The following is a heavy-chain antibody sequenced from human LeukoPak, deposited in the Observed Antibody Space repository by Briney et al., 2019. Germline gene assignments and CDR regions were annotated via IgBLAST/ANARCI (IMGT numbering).Heavy chain of an antibody. V-gene: IGHV3-23*01. CDR1: GFNLGDYS. CDR3: AREGDRGALVADYFDF. J-gene: IGHJ4*02. CDR2: ISGRGGAI. Sequence: EWSVRLSCAASGFNLGDYSMAWVREAPGKGLEWVSVISGRGGAIFYADSVKGRFTISRDNTKNMLHLQMSSLRAEDTAVYYCAREGDRGALVADYFDFWGQGTLVTASS. D-gene: IGHD5-12*01.